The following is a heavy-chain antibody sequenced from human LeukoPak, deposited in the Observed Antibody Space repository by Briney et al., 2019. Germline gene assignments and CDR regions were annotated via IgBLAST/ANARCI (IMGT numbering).Heavy chain of an antibody. Sequence: GGSLRLSCSASGFIISDHWMAWLPQAPGKGLEWVANTNNDGSQKNYAVYVNGRFTISRDNAKNSLYMEMNSLRGEDTTMSNCAKTNGYFDQWGQGTLVAASS. D-gene: IGHD2-8*01. CDR3: AKTNGYFDQ. J-gene: IGHJ4*02. V-gene: IGHV3-7*01. CDR2: TNNDGSQK. CDR1: GFIISDHW.